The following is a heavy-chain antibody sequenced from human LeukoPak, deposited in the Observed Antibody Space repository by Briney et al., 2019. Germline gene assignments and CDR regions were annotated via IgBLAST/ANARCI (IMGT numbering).Heavy chain of an antibody. CDR1: SGSISSGDYY. V-gene: IGHV4-30-4*08. CDR2: ISHIGDT. J-gene: IGHJ4*02. CDR3: ARHSNNYILRPFDN. D-gene: IGHD2/OR15-2a*01. Sequence: SQTLSLTCTVSSGSISSGDYYWSWIRQPPGKVQEYIGYISHIGDTYYNPSLKSRVSISADTSKKQFSLNLSSVTAADTAVYYCARHSNNYILRPFDNWGQGTLSPSPQ.